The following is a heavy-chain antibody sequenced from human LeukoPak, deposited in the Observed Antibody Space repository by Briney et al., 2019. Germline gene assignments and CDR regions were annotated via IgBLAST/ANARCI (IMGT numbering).Heavy chain of an antibody. J-gene: IGHJ4*02. Sequence: PSETLSLTCTVSGGSISGYYWSWIRQPPGKGLEWIGEINHSGSTNYNPSLKSRVTISVDTSKNQFSLKLSSVTAADTAVYYCARGGHDYVWGSYHNYFDYWGQGTLVTVSS. CDR2: INHSGST. CDR3: ARGGHDYVWGSYHNYFDY. D-gene: IGHD3-16*02. V-gene: IGHV4-34*01. CDR1: GGSISGYY.